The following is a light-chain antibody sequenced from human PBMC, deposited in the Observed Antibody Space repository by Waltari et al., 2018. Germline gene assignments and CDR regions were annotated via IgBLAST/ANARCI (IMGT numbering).Light chain of an antibody. CDR3: CSYVGRRRV. V-gene: IGLV2-23*02. CDR2: DVF. J-gene: IGLJ3*02. Sequence: QSALTQPASVSASPGQSITISCTGLSSDVGSYNLVSWYQQHPGKAPKLMIYDVFKRPSGVSNRFSGSKSGNTASLTISGLQAEDEADYHCCSYVGRRRVFGGGTKLTVL. CDR1: SSDVGSYNL.